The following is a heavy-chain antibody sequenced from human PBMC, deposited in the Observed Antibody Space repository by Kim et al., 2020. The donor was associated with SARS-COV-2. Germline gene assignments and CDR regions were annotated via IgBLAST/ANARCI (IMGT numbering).Heavy chain of an antibody. D-gene: IGHD3-10*01. CDR3: ARAGIYYYGSGKAQKSDNWFDP. J-gene: IGHJ5*02. Sequence: SETLSLTCAVYGGSFSGYYWSWIRQPPGKGLEWIGEINHSGSTNYNPSLKSRVTISVDTSKNQFSLKLSSVTAADTAVYYCARAGIYYYGSGKAQKSDNWFDPWGQGTLVTVSS. V-gene: IGHV4-34*01. CDR2: INHSGST. CDR1: GGSFSGYY.